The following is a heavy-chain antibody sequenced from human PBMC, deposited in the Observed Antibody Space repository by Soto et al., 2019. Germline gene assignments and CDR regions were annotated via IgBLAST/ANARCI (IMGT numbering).Heavy chain of an antibody. D-gene: IGHD6-13*01. V-gene: IGHV3-9*01. J-gene: IGHJ4*02. Sequence: LRLSCAASGFTFDDYAMHWVRQAPGKGLEWVSGISWNSGSIGYADSVKGRFTISRDNAKNSLYLQMNSLRAEGTALYYCAKDSLYSSSWYGYFDYWGQGTLVTVSS. CDR3: AKDSLYSSSWYGYFDY. CDR2: ISWNSGSI. CDR1: GFTFDDYA.